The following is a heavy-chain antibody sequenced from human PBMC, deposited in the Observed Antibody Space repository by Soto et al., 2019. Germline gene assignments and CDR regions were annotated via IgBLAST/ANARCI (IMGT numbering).Heavy chain of an antibody. D-gene: IGHD6-19*01. CDR1: GYTFTGYY. J-gene: IGHJ3*02. Sequence: ASVKVSCKASGYTFTGYYMHWVRQAPGQGLEWMGWINPNSGGTNYAQKLQGRVTMTTDTSTSTAYMELRSLRSDDTAVYYCARDTAVAGVSYDAFDIWGQGTMVTVSS. V-gene: IGHV1-2*02. CDR3: ARDTAVAGVSYDAFDI. CDR2: INPNSGGT.